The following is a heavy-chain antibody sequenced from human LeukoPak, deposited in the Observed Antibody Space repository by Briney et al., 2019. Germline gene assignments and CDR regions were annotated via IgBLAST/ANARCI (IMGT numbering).Heavy chain of an antibody. V-gene: IGHV3-21*01. J-gene: IGHJ5*02. CDR1: GFTFSSYS. CDR2: ISSSSSYI. Sequence: GGSLRLSCAASGFTFSSYSMNWVRQAPGKGLEWVSSISSSSSYIYYADSVKGRFTISRDKAKNSLYLQMNSLRAEDTAVYYCARSRLSHNWFDPWGQGTLVTVSS. CDR3: ARSRLSHNWFDP. D-gene: IGHD3-16*02.